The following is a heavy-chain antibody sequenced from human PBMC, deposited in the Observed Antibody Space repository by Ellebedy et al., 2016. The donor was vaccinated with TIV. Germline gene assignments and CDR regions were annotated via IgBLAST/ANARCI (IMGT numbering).Heavy chain of an antibody. D-gene: IGHD5-24*01. Sequence: GESLKISCKGSGYSFTSYWISWVRQMPGKGLEWMGRIDPSDSYTNYSPSFQGHVTISADKSISTAYLHWNSLKASDTAMYYCARIDGTIMSVYYFDYWGQGTLVTVSS. V-gene: IGHV5-10-1*01. CDR3: ARIDGTIMSVYYFDY. CDR1: GYSFTSYW. J-gene: IGHJ4*02. CDR2: IDPSDSYT.